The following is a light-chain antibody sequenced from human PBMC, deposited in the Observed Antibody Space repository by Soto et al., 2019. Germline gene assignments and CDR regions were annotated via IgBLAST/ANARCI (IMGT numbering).Light chain of an antibody. CDR2: GNS. Sequence: QSVLAQPPSVSGAPGQKVTISCTGSSSNIGAGYDLHWYQQLPGTAPKLLLYGNSNRPSGVPDRFSGSKSGTSASLAITGLQAEDEADYYCAAWDDSLNVPVLGGGTKVTVL. V-gene: IGLV1-40*01. CDR3: AAWDDSLNVPV. J-gene: IGLJ2*01. CDR1: SSNIGAGYD.